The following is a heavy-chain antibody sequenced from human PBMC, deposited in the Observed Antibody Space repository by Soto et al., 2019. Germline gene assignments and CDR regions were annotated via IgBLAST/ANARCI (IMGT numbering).Heavy chain of an antibody. CDR2: IYWDDDK. CDR3: AHRLAATGLFDS. V-gene: IGHV2-5*02. CDR1: GFSLSTSGVG. D-gene: IGHD6-13*01. Sequence: QITLKESGPTLVKPTQTLTLTCTFSGFSLSTSGVGVGWIRQPPGKALEWLALIYWDDDKRYSPSLKSRLTITKDTSKNQVVLTTTYMDPVDTATYYCAHRLAATGLFDSWGQGTLVTVSS. J-gene: IGHJ4*02.